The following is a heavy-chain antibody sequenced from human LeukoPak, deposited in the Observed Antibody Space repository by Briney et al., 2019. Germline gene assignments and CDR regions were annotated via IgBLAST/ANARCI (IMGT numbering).Heavy chain of an antibody. J-gene: IGHJ4*02. CDR1: GYSFTSYW. CDR2: IYPGDSDT. V-gene: IGHV5-51*01. Sequence: GESLKISCKGSGYSFTSYWIGWVRQMPGKRLEWMGIIYPGDSDTRYSPSFQGQVTISADKSISTAYLQWSSLKGSDTAMYYCARRHCSSTSCFYFDYWGQGTLVTVSS. CDR3: ARRHCSSTSCFYFDY. D-gene: IGHD2-2*01.